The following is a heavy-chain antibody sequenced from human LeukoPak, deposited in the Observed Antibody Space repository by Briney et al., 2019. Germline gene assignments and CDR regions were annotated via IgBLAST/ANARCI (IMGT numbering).Heavy chain of an antibody. Sequence: GGSLRLSCAASGFTFSSCAMSWVRQAPGKGLEWVSTIIDSGNSIYYADSVEGRFTISRDNSKDTLYLQMDSLRAGDTAVYYCAKDPIFSGSYGVFDSWGQGTLVTVSS. V-gene: IGHV3-23*01. J-gene: IGHJ4*02. D-gene: IGHD1-26*01. CDR2: IIDSGNSI. CDR1: GFTFSSCA. CDR3: AKDPIFSGSYGVFDS.